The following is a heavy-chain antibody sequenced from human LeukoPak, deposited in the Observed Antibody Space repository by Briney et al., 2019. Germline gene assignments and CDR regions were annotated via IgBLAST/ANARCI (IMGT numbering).Heavy chain of an antibody. Sequence: GGSLRLSCVDSGFTVGPHYLSWVRQAPGKGLEWVSVIYSGGSTYFADSVKGRFTISRDISKNTVYLQMNSLRVEDTAVYYCARGLGTNYGGYCSGGSCPFYWGQGTLVTVSS. CDR2: IYSGGST. J-gene: IGHJ4*02. CDR1: GFTVGPHY. CDR3: ARGLGTNYGGYCSGGSCPFY. D-gene: IGHD2-15*01. V-gene: IGHV3-66*01.